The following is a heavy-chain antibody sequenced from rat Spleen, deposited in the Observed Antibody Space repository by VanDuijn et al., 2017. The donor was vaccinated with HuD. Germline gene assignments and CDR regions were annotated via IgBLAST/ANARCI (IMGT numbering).Heavy chain of an antibody. Sequence: EVQLVETGGGLVQPGKSLKLSCVGSGFTFTNYWMYWVRQAPGKGLEWVSSITPDGGTTSYPDSVKGRFTISRDNAKSTLYLQMNSLRSEDTATYYCTRGAMGIRKPFDYWGQGVMVTVSS. D-gene: IGHD1-9*01. J-gene: IGHJ2*01. V-gene: IGHV5-58*01. CDR1: GFTFTNYW. CDR2: ITPDGGTT. CDR3: TRGAMGIRKPFDY.